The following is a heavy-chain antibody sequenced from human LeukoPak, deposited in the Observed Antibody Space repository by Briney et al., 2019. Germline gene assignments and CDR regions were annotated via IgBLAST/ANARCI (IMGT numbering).Heavy chain of an antibody. CDR1: GFTFSSYW. Sequence: GGSLRLSCAASGFTFSSYWTSWVRQAPGKGLEWVANIKQDGSEKYYVDSVKGRFTISRDNAKNSLYLQMNSLRAEDTAVYYCAREGSIAAAGTRYWGQGTLVTVSS. D-gene: IGHD6-13*01. J-gene: IGHJ4*02. V-gene: IGHV3-7*01. CDR2: IKQDGSEK. CDR3: AREGSIAAAGTRY.